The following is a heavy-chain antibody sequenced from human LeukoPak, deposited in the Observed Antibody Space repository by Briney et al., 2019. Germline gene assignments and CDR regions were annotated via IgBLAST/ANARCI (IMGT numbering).Heavy chain of an antibody. CDR3: ARDYRGWYYFDY. Sequence: SETLSLTCTVSGGSINNYYWSWIRQSPGKGLEWIGYIYYSGSTNYNPSLKSRVTISLDTSKNQFSLKLSSVTTADTAVYYCARDYRGWYYFDYWGQGTLVTVSS. CDR1: GGSINNYY. J-gene: IGHJ4*02. CDR2: IYYSGST. D-gene: IGHD6-19*01. V-gene: IGHV4-59*01.